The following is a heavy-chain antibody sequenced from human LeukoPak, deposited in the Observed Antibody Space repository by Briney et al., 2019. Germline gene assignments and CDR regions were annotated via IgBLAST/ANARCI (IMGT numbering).Heavy chain of an antibody. Sequence: PGGSLRLSCAASGFTFSSYWMSWVRQAPWKGLEWVANIKQDGSEKYYVDSVKGRFTISRDNAKNSLYLQMNSLRAEDTAVYYCAREYDFWSGYPDYWGQGTLVTVSS. CDR2: IKQDGSEK. CDR1: GFTFSSYW. V-gene: IGHV3-7*01. CDR3: AREYDFWSGYPDY. D-gene: IGHD3-3*01. J-gene: IGHJ4*02.